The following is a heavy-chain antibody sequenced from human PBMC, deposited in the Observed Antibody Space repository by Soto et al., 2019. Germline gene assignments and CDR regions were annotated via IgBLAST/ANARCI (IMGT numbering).Heavy chain of an antibody. CDR1: GYTFTSYA. Sequence: GASVKVSCKASGYTFTSYAMHWVRQAPGQRLEWMGWINAGNGNTKYSQKFQGRVTITRDTSASTAYMELSSLRSEDTAVYYCAAGYTHAPNWFDPWGQGTLVTVSS. J-gene: IGHJ5*02. CDR3: AAGYTHAPNWFDP. V-gene: IGHV1-3*01. D-gene: IGHD6-13*01. CDR2: INAGNGNT.